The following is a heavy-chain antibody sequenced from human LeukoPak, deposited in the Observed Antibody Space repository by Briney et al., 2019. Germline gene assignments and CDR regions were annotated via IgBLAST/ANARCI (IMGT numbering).Heavy chain of an antibody. CDR1: GYTFTSYY. J-gene: IGHJ2*01. Sequence: ASVKVSCKASGYTFTSYYMHWVRQAPGQGLEWMGIINPSGGSTSYAQKFQGRDTMTRDTSTSTVYMELSSLRSEDTAVYYCARPVGVVAGTHLDDWYFDLWGRGTVVAVSS. CDR3: ARPVGVVAGTHLDDWYFDL. V-gene: IGHV1-46*01. CDR2: INPSGGST. D-gene: IGHD2-15*01.